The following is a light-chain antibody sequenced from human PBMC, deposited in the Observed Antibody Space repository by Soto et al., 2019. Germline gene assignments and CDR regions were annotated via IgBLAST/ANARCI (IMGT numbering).Light chain of an antibody. Sequence: QAVVTQPASASGTPGQRVIISCSGRSSNIGGNPVNWYQQLPGTAPKLLIYSQNERPSGVPDRFSASKSGTTASLAINGLQSEDEADYYCASWDDSLEGVVFGGGTQLTVL. V-gene: IGLV1-44*01. CDR1: SSNIGGNP. J-gene: IGLJ2*01. CDR2: SQN. CDR3: ASWDDSLEGVV.